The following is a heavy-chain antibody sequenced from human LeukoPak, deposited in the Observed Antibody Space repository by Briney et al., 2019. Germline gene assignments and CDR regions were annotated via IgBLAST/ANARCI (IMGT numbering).Heavy chain of an antibody. D-gene: IGHD5-18*01. CDR3: ARGERTAMASYYFDY. V-gene: IGHV4-4*07. J-gene: IGHJ4*02. Sequence: SETLSLTCTVSGGSISSYYWSWVRQPAGKGLEWIGRIYTSGNTNYNPSLKGRVTMSVDTSKNQFSLNLSSVTAADTAVYYCARGERTAMASYYFDYWGQGTLVTVSS. CDR2: IYTSGNT. CDR1: GGSISSYY.